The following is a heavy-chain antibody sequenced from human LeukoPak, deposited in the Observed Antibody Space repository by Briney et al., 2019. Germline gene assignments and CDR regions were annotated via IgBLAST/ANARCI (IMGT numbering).Heavy chain of an antibody. Sequence: PGGSLRLSCAASGFTFSNAWMSWVRQAPGKGLEWVGRIKNKTDGGTTDYAAPVKGRFTISRDDSKNTLYLQMNSLKTEDTAVYYCTSADNWNDRFDYWGQGTLVTVSS. CDR2: IKNKTDGGTT. CDR3: TSADNWNDRFDY. D-gene: IGHD1-1*01. CDR1: GFTFSNAW. J-gene: IGHJ4*02. V-gene: IGHV3-15*01.